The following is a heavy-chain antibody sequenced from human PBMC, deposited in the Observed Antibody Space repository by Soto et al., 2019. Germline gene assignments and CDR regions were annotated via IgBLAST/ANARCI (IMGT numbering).Heavy chain of an antibody. J-gene: IGHJ5*02. D-gene: IGHD2-15*01. CDR1: DYSISSGYY. Sequence: QVQLQESGPGLVKPSETLSLTCAVSDYSISSGYYWGWIRQPPGKGLEWVGSIYQTGSTYYNPSLKSRVTISVDTSENHFSLKLTSVTAADTAVYYCARFTPGVGWFDPWGQGTLVTVSS. CDR2: IYQTGST. V-gene: IGHV4-38-2*01. CDR3: ARFTPGVGWFDP.